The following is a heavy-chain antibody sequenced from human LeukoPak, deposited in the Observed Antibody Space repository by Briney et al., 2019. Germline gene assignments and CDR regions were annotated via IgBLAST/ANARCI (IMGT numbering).Heavy chain of an antibody. D-gene: IGHD4-17*01. J-gene: IGHJ4*02. Sequence: GGSLRLSCAASGFSFSDHYMDWVRQAPGKGLEWVGRIRNKADSQSTEYAASVKDRFTISRDDSKNSLYLQMNSLKTEDTAMYYCARRAARSVSLDYWGQGTLVTVSS. V-gene: IGHV3-72*01. CDR3: ARRAARSVSLDY. CDR1: GFSFSDHY. CDR2: IRNKADSQST.